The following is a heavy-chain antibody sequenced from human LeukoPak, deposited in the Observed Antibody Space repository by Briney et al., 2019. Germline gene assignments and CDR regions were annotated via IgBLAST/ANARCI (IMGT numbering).Heavy chain of an antibody. J-gene: IGHJ4*02. V-gene: IGHV1-2*02. CDR1: GYTFTGYY. CDR2: INSNSGGT. Sequence: WASVKVSCKASGYTFTGYYMHWVRQAPGQGLEWMGWINSNSGGTNYAQKFQGRVTMTRDTSISTAYMELSRLRSDDTAVYYCARDKSGNSGWYSYFDYWGQGTLVTVSS. CDR3: ARDKSGNSGWYSYFDY. D-gene: IGHD6-19*01.